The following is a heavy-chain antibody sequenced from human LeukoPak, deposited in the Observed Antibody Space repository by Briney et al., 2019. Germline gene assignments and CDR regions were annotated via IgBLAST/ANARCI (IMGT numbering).Heavy chain of an antibody. V-gene: IGHV3-66*01. Sequence: GGSLRLSCAASGFSFSSYWMHWVRQAPGKGLVWVAVIYSNGDTYYTDSVKGRFTISRDNSKNTLYLQMNSLRAEDTAVYYCAKSMVRGVIPKPSDYWGQGTLVTVSS. CDR1: GFSFSSYW. D-gene: IGHD3-10*01. CDR3: AKSMVRGVIPKPSDY. CDR2: IYSNGDT. J-gene: IGHJ4*02.